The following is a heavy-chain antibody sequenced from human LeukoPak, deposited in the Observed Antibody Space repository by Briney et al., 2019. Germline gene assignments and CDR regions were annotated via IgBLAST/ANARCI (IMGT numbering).Heavy chain of an antibody. CDR3: ARQACLDGSGCYPDY. CDR1: GFTFTSYA. V-gene: IGHV3-30*04. CDR2: MSHDGRNK. D-gene: IGHD3-22*01. J-gene: IGHJ4*02. Sequence: PGGSLRLSCTASGFTFTSYAMHWVRQAPGKGLEWMTVMSHDGRNKFYADSVKGRFTLSRDTSKNTLYLQMNSLRAEDMAIYYCARQACLDGSGCYPDYWGQGTLVTVSS.